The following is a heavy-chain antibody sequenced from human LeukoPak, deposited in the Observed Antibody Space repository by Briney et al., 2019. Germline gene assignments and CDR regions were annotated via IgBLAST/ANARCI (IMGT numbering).Heavy chain of an antibody. J-gene: IGHJ4*02. Sequence: GGSLRLSCAASGFTFSSNWMSWVRQAPGKGLEWVANIKEDGSEKYYVDSVKGRFTISRDNAKNSLYLQTNSLRVEDTAVYYCARDIRYSGFGPDYWGQGTLVTVSS. CDR1: GFTFSSNW. CDR3: ARDIRYSGFGPDY. D-gene: IGHD5-12*01. CDR2: IKEDGSEK. V-gene: IGHV3-7*01.